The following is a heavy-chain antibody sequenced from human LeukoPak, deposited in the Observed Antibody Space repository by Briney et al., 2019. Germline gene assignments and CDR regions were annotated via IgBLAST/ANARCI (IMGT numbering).Heavy chain of an antibody. CDR3: AKETYYDILTGPTPRADY. V-gene: IGHV3-23*01. D-gene: IGHD3-9*01. J-gene: IGHJ4*02. CDR2: ISGSGGST. CDR1: GFTFSSYG. Sequence: AGGSLRLSCAASGFTFSSYGMSWVRQAPGKGLEWVSAISGSGGSTYYADSVKGRFTISRDNSKNTMYLQMNSLRAEDTAVYYCAKETYYDILTGPTPRADYWGQGTLVTVSS.